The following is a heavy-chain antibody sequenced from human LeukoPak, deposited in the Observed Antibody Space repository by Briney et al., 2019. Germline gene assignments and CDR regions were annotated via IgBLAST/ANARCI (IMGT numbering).Heavy chain of an antibody. CDR2: IKQDGSER. V-gene: IGHV3-7*03. J-gene: IGHJ4*02. CDR3: ARGGTRGYSPVDY. D-gene: IGHD5-18*01. CDR1: GFTFSSFW. Sequence: GGSLRLSCAASGFTFSSFWMNWVRQAPGKGLEWVAHIKQDGSERNYVDSVKGRSTISRDNAKNSLFLQMNSLRVEDPAVYYCARGGTRGYSPVDYWGQGILVTVSS.